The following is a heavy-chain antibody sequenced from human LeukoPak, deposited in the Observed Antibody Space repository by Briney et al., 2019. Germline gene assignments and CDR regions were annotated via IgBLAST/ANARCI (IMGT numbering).Heavy chain of an antibody. Sequence: ASVKVSCKASGYTFTGYYMHWVRQAPGQGLEWMGWINPNSGGTNYAQKFQGRVTMTRDTYISTAYMELSRLRSDDTAVYYCAREYSSSWYYFDYWGQGTLVTVSS. J-gene: IGHJ4*02. CDR2: INPNSGGT. CDR3: AREYSSSWYYFDY. D-gene: IGHD6-13*01. CDR1: GYTFTGYY. V-gene: IGHV1-2*02.